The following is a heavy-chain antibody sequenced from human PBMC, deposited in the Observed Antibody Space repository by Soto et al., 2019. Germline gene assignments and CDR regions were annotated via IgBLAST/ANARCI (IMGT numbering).Heavy chain of an antibody. V-gene: IGHV1-3*01. CDR2: INPANGDT. J-gene: IGHJ4*02. CDR3: ARRVGDGQFDF. CDR1: GYTFPYFG. D-gene: IGHD1-26*01. Sequence: QVQLVQSGAEVKKPGASVRVSCRASGYTFPYFGIHWVRQAPGQSLEWMGSINPANGDTPYSQKFQGRVTITSDTSATTVHMEMVRLTSADTAVYYCARRVGDGQFDFWGQATLITVSS.